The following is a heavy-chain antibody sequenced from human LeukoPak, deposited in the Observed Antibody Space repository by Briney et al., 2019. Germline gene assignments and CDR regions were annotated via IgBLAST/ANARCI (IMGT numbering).Heavy chain of an antibody. Sequence: SETLSLTCAVYGGSFSGYYWSWIRQPPGKGLEWIGEINHSGSTNYNPSLKSRVTISVDTSKNQFSLKLSSVTAADTAVYYCARQSTMVRGVTLYYFDYWGQGTLVTVSS. CDR1: GGSFSGYY. CDR2: INHSGST. V-gene: IGHV4-34*01. J-gene: IGHJ4*02. CDR3: ARQSTMVRGVTLYYFDY. D-gene: IGHD3-10*01.